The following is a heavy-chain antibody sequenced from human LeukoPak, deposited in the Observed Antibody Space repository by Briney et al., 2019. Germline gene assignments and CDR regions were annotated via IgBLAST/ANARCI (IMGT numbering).Heavy chain of an antibody. Sequence: GASVKVSCKASGYTFTSYGISWVRQAPGHGLEWMGWISAYNGNTNYAQKLQGRVTMTTDTSTSTAYMELSRLTSDDTAVYYCARGGPYYGSSRANDLNYWGQGTLVTVSS. D-gene: IGHD3-22*01. CDR3: ARGGPYYGSSRANDLNY. CDR1: GYTFTSYG. J-gene: IGHJ4*02. CDR2: ISAYNGNT. V-gene: IGHV1-18*01.